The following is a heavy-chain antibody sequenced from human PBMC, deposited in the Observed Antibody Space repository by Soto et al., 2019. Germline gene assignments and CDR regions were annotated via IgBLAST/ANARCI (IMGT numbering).Heavy chain of an antibody. D-gene: IGHD6-13*01. CDR2: IDPTDSYT. J-gene: IGHJ1*01. CDR1: GYSFTRKW. CDR3: SKFKYSTPVRYLQH. Sequence: GESLKISCKASGYSFTRKWISWVRQMPGKGLEWMGRIDPTDSYTNYSPSFQGHVTISVDKSTSTAYLQWSSLKASDTAIYYCSKFKYSTPVRYLQHWGQGTPVTVSS. V-gene: IGHV5-10-1*01.